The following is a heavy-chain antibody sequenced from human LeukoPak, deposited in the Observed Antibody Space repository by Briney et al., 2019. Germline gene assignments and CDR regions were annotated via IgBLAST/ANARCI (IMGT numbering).Heavy chain of an antibody. CDR3: AVLTYQLLDSYFDS. V-gene: IGHV3-48*01. CDR2: ISSSGSTI. J-gene: IGHJ4*02. CDR1: GFIFRSYS. Sequence: GGSLRLSCAASGFIFRSYSMNWVRRAPGKGLEGVSYISSSGSTIYYADSVKGRFTISRDNAKNSLYLQMHSLSAEATAVYSCAVLTYQLLDSYFDSWGQGTLVTVSS. D-gene: IGHD2-2*01.